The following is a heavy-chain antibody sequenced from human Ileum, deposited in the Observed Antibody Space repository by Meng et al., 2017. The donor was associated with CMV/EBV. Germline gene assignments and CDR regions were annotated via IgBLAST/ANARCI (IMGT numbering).Heavy chain of an antibody. V-gene: IGHV7-4-1*02. D-gene: IGHD3-3*01. Sequence: QVHLVQSGSELKKPGASVKVSCQTSGYTFTSNNIIWVRQAPGQGPEWMGWIDTNTGNPTYAQGFTGRFVFSLDTSVNTAYLQISSLDAEDTAVYYCARDGLSVRYFDYWGQGTLVTVSS. CDR3: ARDGLSVRYFDY. CDR2: IDTNTGNP. CDR1: GYTFTSNN. J-gene: IGHJ4*02.